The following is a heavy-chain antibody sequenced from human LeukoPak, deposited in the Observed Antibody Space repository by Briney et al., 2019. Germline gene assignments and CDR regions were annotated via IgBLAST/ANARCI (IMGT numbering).Heavy chain of an antibody. J-gene: IGHJ4*02. CDR2: IYYSGST. V-gene: IGHV4-59*01. Sequence: SETLSLTCTVSGGSISSYYWSWTRQPPGEGLEWIGYIYYSGSTNYNPSLKSRVTISVDTSKNQFSLKLSSVTAADTAVYYCARFTGLRNFDYWGQGTLVTVSS. CDR1: GGSISSYY. D-gene: IGHD5-12*01. CDR3: ARFTGLRNFDY.